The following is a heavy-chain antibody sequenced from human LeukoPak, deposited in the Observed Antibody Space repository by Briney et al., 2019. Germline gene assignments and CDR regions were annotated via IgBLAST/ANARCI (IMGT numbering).Heavy chain of an antibody. CDR1: GFSLSGYW. V-gene: IGHV3-74*01. CDR2: ISDDGSTT. J-gene: IGHJ4*02. D-gene: IGHD3-22*01. Sequence: PGGSLRLSCAASGFSLSGYWMHWVRQAPGKGLVWVSRISDDGSTTNYADSVKGRFTISRDNSKNTLYLQMHSLRAEDTAVYNCAGDSSGYYAQLDYWGQGTLVTVSS. CDR3: AGDSSGYYAQLDY.